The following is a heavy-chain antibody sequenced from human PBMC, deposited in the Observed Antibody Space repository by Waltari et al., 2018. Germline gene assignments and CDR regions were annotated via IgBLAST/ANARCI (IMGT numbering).Heavy chain of an antibody. CDR1: GYTFSNYC. J-gene: IGHJ5*02. CDR3: VRDRDPANPTPTNNFFDP. Sequence: AQLEQSGAELKMPGASVKVSCKSSGYTFSNYCLTWVRQSPGQGLEWMGWISPYNYEPQYTQKLQGRFTMTTDTLLNTAYMELRSLTSDDTAVYYCVRDRDPANPTPTNNFFDPWGQGTLVTVSA. D-gene: IGHD2-15*01. CDR2: ISPYNYEP. V-gene: IGHV1-18*01.